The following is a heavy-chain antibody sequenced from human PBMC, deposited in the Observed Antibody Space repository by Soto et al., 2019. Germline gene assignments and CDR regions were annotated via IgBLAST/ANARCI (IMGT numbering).Heavy chain of an antibody. V-gene: IGHV3-30-3*01. CDR3: ARDQAGSGWYDTFDY. CDR1: GFTFSSYA. Sequence: QVQLVESGGGVVQPGRSLRLSCAASGFTFSSYAMHWVRQAPGKGLEWVAVISYDGSNKYYADSVKGRFTISRDNSKNTLYLQMNSLRAEDTAVYYCARDQAGSGWYDTFDYWGQGTLVTVSS. CDR2: ISYDGSNK. D-gene: IGHD6-19*01. J-gene: IGHJ4*02.